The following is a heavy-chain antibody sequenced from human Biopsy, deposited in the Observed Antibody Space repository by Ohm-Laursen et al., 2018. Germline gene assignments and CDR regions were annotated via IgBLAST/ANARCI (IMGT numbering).Heavy chain of an antibody. CDR3: ARDRGYYSDRTVPGYFDL. D-gene: IGHD3-22*01. J-gene: IGHJ2*01. V-gene: IGHV4-59*01. CDR2: VYYTGST. CDR1: GDSISSYY. Sequence: PGTLSLTCTVSGDSISSYYWSWIRQPPGKGLQWIGYVYYTGSTDYNPSLQSRVTISVDTSTNHFSLRLRSVTPADTAIYYCARDRGYYSDRTVPGYFDLWGRGTLVTVSS.